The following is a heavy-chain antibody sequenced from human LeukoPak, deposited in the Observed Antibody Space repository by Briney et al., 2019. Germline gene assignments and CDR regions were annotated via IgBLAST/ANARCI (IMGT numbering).Heavy chain of an antibody. CDR3: ARDRFFGPSKLMDV. J-gene: IGHJ6*03. CDR1: GFTFSNYW. CDR2: IKPDGRDK. Sequence: PGGSLRLSCAASGFTFSNYWMTWVRQAPGKGLEWVANIKPDGRDKYYVDSVEGRFTISRDNAESSLSLQMNSLRAEDTAVYYCARDRFFGPSKLMDVWGKGTTVTVSS. D-gene: IGHD3/OR15-3a*01. V-gene: IGHV3-7*01.